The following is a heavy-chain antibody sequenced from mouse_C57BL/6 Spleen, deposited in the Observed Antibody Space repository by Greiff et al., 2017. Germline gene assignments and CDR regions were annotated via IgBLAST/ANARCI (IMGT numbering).Heavy chain of an antibody. V-gene: IGHV2-5*01. CDR3: AKGGSSYWYFEG. Sequence: VQLQQSGPGLVQPSPSLSITCTVSGFSLTSYGVHWVRQSPGKGLEWLGVIWRGGSTDYNAAFMSRLSITKDNSKCHVFFKMNSLQADDTALYYCAKGGSSYWYFEGWGTGTTVTVSS. J-gene: IGHJ1*03. CDR1: GFSLTSYG. D-gene: IGHD1-1*01. CDR2: IWRGGST.